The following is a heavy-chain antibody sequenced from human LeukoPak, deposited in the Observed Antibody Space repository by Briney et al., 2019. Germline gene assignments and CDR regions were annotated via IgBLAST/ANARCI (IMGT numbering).Heavy chain of an antibody. D-gene: IGHD5-12*01. V-gene: IGHV3-23*01. CDR2: LIGSSGST. Sequence: GGSLRLSCAASGFTSTNYAMNWVRQAPGKGLEWVSVLIGSSGSTDYADSVKGRFTISRDKSKNTLFLQMNSLKAEDTAIYFCAKGAYDYIEMGYFDSWGQGTLVTVSS. J-gene: IGHJ4*02. CDR1: GFTSTNYA. CDR3: AKGAYDYIEMGYFDS.